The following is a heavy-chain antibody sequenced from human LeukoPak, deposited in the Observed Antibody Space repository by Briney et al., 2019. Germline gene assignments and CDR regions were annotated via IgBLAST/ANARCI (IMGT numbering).Heavy chain of an antibody. CDR3: ARRPSGVRAFDY. D-gene: IGHD2-8*01. Sequence: PSETLSLTCTVSGGSISSYYWSWIRQPPGKGLEWIGYIYYSGSTNYNPPLKSRVTISVDTSKNQFSLKLSSVTAADTAVYYCARRPSGVRAFDYWGQGTLVTVSS. J-gene: IGHJ4*02. V-gene: IGHV4-59*08. CDR1: GGSISSYY. CDR2: IYYSGST.